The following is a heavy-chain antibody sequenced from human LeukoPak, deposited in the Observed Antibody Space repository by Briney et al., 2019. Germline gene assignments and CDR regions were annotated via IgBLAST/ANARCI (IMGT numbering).Heavy chain of an antibody. V-gene: IGHV3-23*01. CDR3: AKDRWYYYDSSGYYGDYGMDV. CDR1: GFTVSSNY. J-gene: IGHJ6*02. Sequence: PGGSLRLSCAASGFTVSSNYMSWVRQAPGKGLEWVSAISGSGGSTYYADSVKGRFTISRDNSKNTLYLQMDSLRAEDTAVYYCAKDRWYYYDSSGYYGDYGMDVWGQGTTVTVSS. CDR2: ISGSGGST. D-gene: IGHD3-22*01.